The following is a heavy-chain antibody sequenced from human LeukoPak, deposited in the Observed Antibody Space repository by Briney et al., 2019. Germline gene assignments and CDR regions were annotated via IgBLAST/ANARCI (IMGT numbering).Heavy chain of an antibody. Sequence: ASVKVSCKASGYTFTSYGISWVRQAPGQGLEWMGWISAYNGNTNYAQKFQGRVTITADESTSTAYMELSSLRSEDTAVYYCARNRAGRLGELSYLDYWGQGTLVTVSS. D-gene: IGHD3-16*02. CDR1: GYTFTSYG. CDR2: ISAYNGNT. CDR3: ARNRAGRLGELSYLDY. J-gene: IGHJ4*02. V-gene: IGHV1-18*01.